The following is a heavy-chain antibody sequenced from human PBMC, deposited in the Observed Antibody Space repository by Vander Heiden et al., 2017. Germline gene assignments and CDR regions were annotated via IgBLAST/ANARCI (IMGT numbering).Heavy chain of an antibody. Sequence: EVQLVESGGGRVKPGGSMRLSCAASGFTYSSYSMNWVRQAPGKGLGWVSSISSSSSYISYAYSVKGRFTISRDNAKNSLYLQMNSLRAEDTAVYYCARDLGYSSGWYVDYWGQGTLVTVSS. CDR1: GFTYSSYS. J-gene: IGHJ4*02. D-gene: IGHD6-19*01. V-gene: IGHV3-21*01. CDR3: ARDLGYSSGWYVDY. CDR2: ISSSSSYI.